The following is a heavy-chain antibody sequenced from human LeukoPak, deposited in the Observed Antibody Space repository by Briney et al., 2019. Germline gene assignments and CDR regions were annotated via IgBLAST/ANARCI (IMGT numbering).Heavy chain of an antibody. CDR2: VDTSGST. CDR1: SGSISSFY. D-gene: IGHD3-16*01. V-gene: IGHV4-4*07. Sequence: PSETLSLTCSVSSGSISSFYWTWVRLSAWKGLEWIGRVDTSGSTHYNPSLKGRATMSLDTSKYQFSLRLTSVTVAGTAVYYCARGLGGASYYMDVWAKGPRSPSP. J-gene: IGHJ6*03. CDR3: ARGLGGASYYMDV.